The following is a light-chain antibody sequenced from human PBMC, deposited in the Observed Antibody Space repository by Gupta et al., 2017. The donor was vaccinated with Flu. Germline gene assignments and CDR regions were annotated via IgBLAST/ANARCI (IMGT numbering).Light chain of an antibody. CDR2: GAS. V-gene: IGKV3-20*01. CDR1: QSVWSSY. Sequence: EIVLTQSPGILSLSPGERATLSCRASQSVWSSYLAWYQQKPGQAPRLLIYGASTRATGIPDRFSGSGSGTDFTLSINRLEPEDFAVYYCQQYGSSAFTFGGGTKVEIK. CDR3: QQYGSSAFT. J-gene: IGKJ4*01.